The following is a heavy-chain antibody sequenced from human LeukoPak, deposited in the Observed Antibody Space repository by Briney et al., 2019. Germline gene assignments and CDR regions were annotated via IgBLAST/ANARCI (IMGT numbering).Heavy chain of an antibody. J-gene: IGHJ3*02. CDR1: GFTVSSNS. D-gene: IGHD3-22*01. Sequence: GGSLRLSCAASGFTVSSNSMSWVRQAPGKGLEWVSVIYRGGTTYYAASVKGRFTISRDNSKNTLYLQMNSLSAEDTAVYYCARNGFDSSTDAFDTWGQGTVVTVSS. V-gene: IGHV3-66*01. CDR3: ARNGFDSSTDAFDT. CDR2: IYRGGTT.